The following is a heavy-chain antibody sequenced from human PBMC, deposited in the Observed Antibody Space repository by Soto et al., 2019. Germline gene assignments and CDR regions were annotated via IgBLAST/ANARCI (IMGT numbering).Heavy chain of an antibody. J-gene: IGHJ4*02. CDR1: GFTFISYA. CDR2: ISYDGSNK. V-gene: IGHV3-30-3*01. Sequence: PGGSLRLSCASSGFTFISYAMHWVRQAPGKGLEWVAVISYDGSNKYYADSVKGRFTISRDNSKNTLYLQMNSLRAEDTAVYYCAGAIRGWYYYDSSGYSPFDYWGQGTLVTVSS. D-gene: IGHD3-22*01. CDR3: AGAIRGWYYYDSSGYSPFDY.